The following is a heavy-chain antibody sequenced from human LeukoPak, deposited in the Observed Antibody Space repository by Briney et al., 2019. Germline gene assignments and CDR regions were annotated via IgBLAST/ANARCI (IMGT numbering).Heavy chain of an antibody. Sequence: GGSLRLSCAASGFTFSHFWKTWVRQAPGKGLEWVASINRDGSHKAYVDSVKGRFTISRDDASLFLQMDSLRAEDTAMYYCARDSSSSYIFWGQGTLVTVSS. J-gene: IGHJ4*02. CDR2: INRDGSHK. D-gene: IGHD3-9*01. CDR3: ARDSSSSYIF. CDR1: GFTFSHFW. V-gene: IGHV3-7*01.